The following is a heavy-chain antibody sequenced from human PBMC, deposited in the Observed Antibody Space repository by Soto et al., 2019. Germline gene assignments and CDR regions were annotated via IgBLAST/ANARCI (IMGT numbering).Heavy chain of an antibody. D-gene: IGHD6-13*01. V-gene: IGHV1-18*04. CDR3: ARVSATGRPFDY. J-gene: IGHJ4*02. CDR2: ISPYNGNT. CDR1: GYTFTTYG. Sequence: QVQLVQSGAEVKIPGASVKVSCKASGYTFTTYGISWVRQAPGQGLEWMGWISPYNGNTIYAQRFQGRVSMTTDTSTTTAHMELRSLRVDDTAMYYCARVSATGRPFDYWGQGTLLTVSS.